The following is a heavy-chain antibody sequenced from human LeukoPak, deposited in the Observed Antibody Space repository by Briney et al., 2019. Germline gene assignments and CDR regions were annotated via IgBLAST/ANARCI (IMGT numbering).Heavy chain of an antibody. CDR3: ARDSSIGYDRVNFDY. Sequence: GGSLRLSCAASAFPFSTYTMHWVRQAPGKGLEWVSSISSSSTFKHYADSLKGRFTISRDNARNSLFLQMNSLRAEDTAVYYCARDSSIGYDRVNFDYWGQGTLVTVSS. CDR1: AFPFSTYT. CDR2: ISSSSTFK. J-gene: IGHJ4*02. D-gene: IGHD3-22*01. V-gene: IGHV3-21*06.